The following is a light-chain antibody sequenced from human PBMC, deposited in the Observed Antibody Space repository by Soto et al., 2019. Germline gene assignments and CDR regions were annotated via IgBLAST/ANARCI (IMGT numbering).Light chain of an antibody. CDR3: QHYAGGSRIT. CDR1: QSVSSR. J-gene: IGKJ5*01. V-gene: IGKV3-20*01. CDR2: GAS. Sequence: EVALTQSPATLSLSPGDRATLSCRASQSVSSRLAWYQQKPGQAPRLLISGASSRATGIPDRFSGSGFGTDFTLTISRLEPEDFALYYCQHYAGGSRITFGQGTRLEIK.